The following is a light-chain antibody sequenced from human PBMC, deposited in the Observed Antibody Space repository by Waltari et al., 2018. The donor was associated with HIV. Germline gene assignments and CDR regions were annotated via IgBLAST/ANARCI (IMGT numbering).Light chain of an antibody. CDR3: QSYDRSLSGSFV. CDR2: GDR. Sequence: QSVLTQPPSVSGAPGQRVTISCTGNSSNIGAGYDVHWYQHLPGTAPKLLIEGDRNRPSGVPDRVSASRSDTSASLAITGLQAEDEADYYCQSYDRSLSGSFVFGTGTKVTVL. CDR1: SSNIGAGYD. V-gene: IGLV1-40*01. J-gene: IGLJ1*01.